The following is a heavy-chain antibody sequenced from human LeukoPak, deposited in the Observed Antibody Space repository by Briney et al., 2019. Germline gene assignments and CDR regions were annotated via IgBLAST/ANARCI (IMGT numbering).Heavy chain of an antibody. CDR1: GFTFSSYG. J-gene: IGHJ4*02. Sequence: GGSLRLSCAASGFTFSSYGMHWVRQAPGKGLEWVAVIWYDGSNKYYADSVKGRFTISRDNSKNTLYLQMNSLRAEDTAVYYCAKDSRFLEWLVDCWGQGTLVTVSS. D-gene: IGHD3-3*01. CDR3: AKDSRFLEWLVDC. V-gene: IGHV3-33*06. CDR2: IWYDGSNK.